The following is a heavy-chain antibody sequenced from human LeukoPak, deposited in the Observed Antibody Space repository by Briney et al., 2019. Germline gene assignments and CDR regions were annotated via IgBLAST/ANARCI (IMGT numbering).Heavy chain of an antibody. CDR3: GRVSDAFDI. Sequence: SETLSLTCTVSGGSISSYYWSWIRQPPGKGLEWIGYIYYSGSTNYNPSLKSRVTISVDTSKNQFSLKLSSVTAADTAVYYCGRVSDAFDIWGQGTMVTVSS. CDR2: IYYSGST. V-gene: IGHV4-59*01. CDR1: GGSISSYY. J-gene: IGHJ3*02.